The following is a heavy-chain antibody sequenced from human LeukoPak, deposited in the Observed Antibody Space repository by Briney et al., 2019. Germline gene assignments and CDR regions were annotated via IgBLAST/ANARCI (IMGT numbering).Heavy chain of an antibody. CDR3: AGGYSSSWYPDAFDI. Sequence: PSETLSLTCAVYGGSFSGYYWSWTRQPPGKGLEWIGEINHSGSTNYNPSLKSRVTISVDTSKNQFSLKLSSVTAADTAVYYCAGGYSSSWYPDAFDIWGQGTMVTVSS. CDR1: GGSFSGYY. D-gene: IGHD6-13*01. CDR2: INHSGST. J-gene: IGHJ3*02. V-gene: IGHV4-34*01.